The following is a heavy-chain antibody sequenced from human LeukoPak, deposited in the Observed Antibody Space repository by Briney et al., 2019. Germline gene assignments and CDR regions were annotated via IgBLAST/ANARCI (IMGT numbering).Heavy chain of an antibody. CDR2: ISTYNGDT. Sequence: ASVKVSCKASGYTLSDFGINWVRQAPGQGLEWMGWISTYNGDTKHAQKVQGRVTMTTDTSTSTAYMELRSLRSDDTAVYYCARDKKGIHDTFDIWGQGTMVTVSS. CDR1: GYTLSDFG. CDR3: ARDKKGIHDTFDI. D-gene: IGHD3-9*01. V-gene: IGHV1-18*01. J-gene: IGHJ3*02.